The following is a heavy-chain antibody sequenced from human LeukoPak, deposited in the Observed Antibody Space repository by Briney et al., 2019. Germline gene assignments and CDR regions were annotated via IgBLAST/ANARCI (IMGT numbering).Heavy chain of an antibody. CDR1: GGSISSYY. D-gene: IGHD3-10*01. J-gene: IGHJ4*02. Sequence: SETPSPTCTVSGGSISSYYWSWIRQPPGKGLEWIGYIYTSGSTNYNPSPKSRVTISVDTSKNQFSLKLSSVTAADTAVYYCARLFSGVSGYWGQGTLVTVSS. CDR3: ARLFSGVSGY. V-gene: IGHV4-4*09. CDR2: IYTSGST.